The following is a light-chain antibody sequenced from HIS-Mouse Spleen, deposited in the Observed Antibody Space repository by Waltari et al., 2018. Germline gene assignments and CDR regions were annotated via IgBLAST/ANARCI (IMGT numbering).Light chain of an antibody. CDR1: ALPKKY. V-gene: IGLV3-10*01. J-gene: IGLJ2*01. CDR2: EDS. CDR3: YSTDSSGNHSV. Sequence: SYELTQPPSVSVSPGQTARITCSGDALPKKYADWYQQKSGQATVLVIYEDSKRPSGSPGRFSGSSSGTMATLTISGAQVEDEADYYCYSTDSSGNHSVFGGGTKLTVL.